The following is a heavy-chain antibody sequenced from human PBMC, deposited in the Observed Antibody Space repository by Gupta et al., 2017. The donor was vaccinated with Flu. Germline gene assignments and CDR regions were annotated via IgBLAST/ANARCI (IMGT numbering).Heavy chain of an antibody. Sequence: QVQLVQSGAEVKKPGASVKVSCKASGYTFTSYDINWVRQATGQGLEWMGWMNPNSGNTGYAQKFQGRVTMTRNTSISTAYMELSSLRSEDTAVYYCHVSRQAVAGTLDYWGQGTLGHRLL. J-gene: IGHJ4*02. CDR1: GYTFTSYD. D-gene: IGHD6-19*01. V-gene: IGHV1-8*01. CDR3: HVSRQAVAGTLDY. CDR2: MNPNSGNT.